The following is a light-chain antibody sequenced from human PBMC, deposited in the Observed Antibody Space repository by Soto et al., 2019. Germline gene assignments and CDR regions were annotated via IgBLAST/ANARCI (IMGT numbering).Light chain of an antibody. V-gene: IGLV1-47*01. J-gene: IGLJ3*02. CDR1: SSNIGSEY. CDR3: AARDDSLSGHWV. CDR2: RNN. Sequence: QSVLTQPPSASGTPGQRVTISCSGSSSNIGSEYVVWYQHLPGTAPNLLIYRNNQRPSGVPDRFAGSKSGTSASLAISGLRSEDEAEYYCAARDDSLSGHWVFGGGTKLTVL.